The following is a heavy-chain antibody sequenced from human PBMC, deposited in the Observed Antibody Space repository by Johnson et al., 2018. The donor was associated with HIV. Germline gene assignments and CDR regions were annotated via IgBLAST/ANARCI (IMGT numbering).Heavy chain of an antibody. J-gene: IGHJ3*02. V-gene: IGHV3-30*04. CDR1: GFTFSSYA. CDR3: TSTIDMVPTGRSYDAFDI. CDR2: ISYDGSNK. D-gene: IGHD5-12*01. Sequence: QVQLVESGGNLVQPGGSLRLSCAASGFTFSSYAMHWVRQAPGKGLEWVAVISYDGSNKYYADSVKGRFTISRDNSKNTLYLQMNSLRAEDTAVYYCTSTIDMVPTGRSYDAFDIWGQGTMATVSS.